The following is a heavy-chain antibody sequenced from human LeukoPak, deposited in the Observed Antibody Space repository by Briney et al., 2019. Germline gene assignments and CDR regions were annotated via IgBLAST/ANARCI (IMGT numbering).Heavy chain of an antibody. V-gene: IGHV1-2*06. CDR2: INPNSGGT. CDR1: GCTFTDYY. CDR3: ARYYCGGDCYLWFDP. J-gene: IGHJ5*02. D-gene: IGHD2-21*02. Sequence: ASVTVSCKASGCTFTDYYIHWVRQAPGQGLEWMGRINPNSGGTDYAQKFQGRLTITRDTSSSTAYMELGRLTSDDTAVYYCARYYCGGDCYLWFDPWGQGTPVTVSS.